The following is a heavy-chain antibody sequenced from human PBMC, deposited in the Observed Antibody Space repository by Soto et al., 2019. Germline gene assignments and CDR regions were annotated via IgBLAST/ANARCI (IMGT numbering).Heavy chain of an antibody. CDR1: GFTFSSYG. Sequence: GGSLRLSCAASGFTFSSYGMSWGRQAPGKGLEWVSAISGSGGSTYYADSVKGRFTISRDNSKNTLYLQMNSLRAEDTAVYYCAKGPIAAAGRFAYWGQGTLVTVSS. J-gene: IGHJ4*02. V-gene: IGHV3-23*01. CDR3: AKGPIAAAGRFAY. D-gene: IGHD6-13*01. CDR2: ISGSGGST.